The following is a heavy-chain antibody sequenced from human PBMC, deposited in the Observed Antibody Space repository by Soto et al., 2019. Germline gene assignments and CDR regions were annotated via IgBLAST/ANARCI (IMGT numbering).Heavy chain of an antibody. CDR2: IFSNDEK. CDR1: VFSLSNARMG. D-gene: IGHD1-26*01. J-gene: IGHJ6*02. V-gene: IGHV2-26*01. CDR3: ARMGWELQGGCYCYYYGMDV. Sequence: QVTLKESGPVLGKPTETLTLTCTASVFSLSNARMGLSGIRQPPGKALEWLAHIFSNDEKSYSPCLKSRLTISKDTSKSQVLLNMTNMDAVDTAQYYCARMGWELQGGCYCYYYGMDVLVQGIRVTL.